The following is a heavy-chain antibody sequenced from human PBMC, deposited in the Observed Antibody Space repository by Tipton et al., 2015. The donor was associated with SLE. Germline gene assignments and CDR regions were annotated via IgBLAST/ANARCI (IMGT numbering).Heavy chain of an antibody. J-gene: IGHJ4*02. Sequence: SLRLSCATSGFTFRGTAINWVRQAPGKGPEWVSSISGSWVATYYADSVKGRFTVSRDNSKNTVYLEMNSLRAEDTAVYYCAKGKTSSWHTFVYWGQGTRVTVSS. D-gene: IGHD6-13*01. V-gene: IGHV3-23*01. CDR3: AKGKTSSWHTFVY. CDR2: ISGSWVAT. CDR1: GFTFRGTA.